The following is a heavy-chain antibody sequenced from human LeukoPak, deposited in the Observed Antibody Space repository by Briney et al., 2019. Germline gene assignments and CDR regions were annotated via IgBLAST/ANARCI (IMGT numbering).Heavy chain of an antibody. J-gene: IGHJ5*02. CDR2: IYYSGST. V-gene: IGHV4-39*01. CDR3: ARQILLGNHPKIFDP. CDR1: GGSISSSSYY. Sequence: KPSETLSLTCTVSGGSISSSSYYWGWIRQPPGKGLEWIGSIYYSGSTYYNPSLKSRVTISVDTSKNQFSLKLSSVTAADTAVYYCARQILLGNHPKIFDPWGQGTLVTVSS. D-gene: IGHD1-14*01.